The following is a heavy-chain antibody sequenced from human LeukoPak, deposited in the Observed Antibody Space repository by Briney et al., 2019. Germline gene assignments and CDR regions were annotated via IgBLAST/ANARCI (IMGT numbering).Heavy chain of an antibody. CDR3: ARDWGKWELPPPNTLDY. D-gene: IGHD1-26*01. Sequence: ASVKVSCKASGYTFTSYAMNWVRQAPGQGLEWMGWINTNTGNLTYAQGFTGRFVFSLDTSVSTAYLQISSLKAEDTAVYYCARDWGKWELPPPNTLDYWGQGTLVTVSS. CDR1: GYTFTSYA. V-gene: IGHV7-4-1*02. J-gene: IGHJ4*02. CDR2: INTNTGNL.